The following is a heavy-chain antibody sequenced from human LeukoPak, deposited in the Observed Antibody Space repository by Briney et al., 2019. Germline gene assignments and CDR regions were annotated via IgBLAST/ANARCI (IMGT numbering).Heavy chain of an antibody. CDR3: ARVPGGWYDDAFDI. V-gene: IGHV1-8*01. CDR2: MNPNSGNT. Sequence: ASVKVSCKASGYTFTSYDINWVRQATGQGLEWMGWMNPNSGNTGYAQKFQGRVTMTRNTSISTAYMELSSLRSEDTAVYYCARVPGGWYDDAFDIWGQGTMVTVSS. J-gene: IGHJ3*02. CDR1: GYTFTSYD. D-gene: IGHD6-19*01.